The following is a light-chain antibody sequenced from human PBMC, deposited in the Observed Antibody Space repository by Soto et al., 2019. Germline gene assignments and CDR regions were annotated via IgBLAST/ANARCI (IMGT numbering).Light chain of an antibody. Sequence: EVVMTQSPATLSVSPGDRATLSCRASQSVSINLAWYQQKPGQAPRLLSFGASTRATGIPARFSGSGSGTEFTLTISSLQSEDFAVYYCHQYNNWPPWTFGQGTKVEIK. CDR3: HQYNNWPPWT. J-gene: IGKJ1*01. V-gene: IGKV3-15*01. CDR1: QSVSIN. CDR2: GAS.